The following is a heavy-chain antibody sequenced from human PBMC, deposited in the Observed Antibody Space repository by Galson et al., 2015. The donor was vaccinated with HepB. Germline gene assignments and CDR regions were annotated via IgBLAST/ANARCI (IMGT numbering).Heavy chain of an antibody. CDR2: ISGSGGST. J-gene: IGHJ5*02. V-gene: IGHV3-23*01. CDR3: AKDLKVVGRLQPPYNWFDP. Sequence: SLRLSCAASGFTFSSYAMSWVRQAPGKGLEWVSAISGSGGSTYYADSVKGRFTISRDNSKNTLYLQMNSLRAEDTAVYYCAKDLKVVGRLQPPYNWFDPWGQGTLVTVSS. CDR1: GFTFSSYA. D-gene: IGHD4-11*01.